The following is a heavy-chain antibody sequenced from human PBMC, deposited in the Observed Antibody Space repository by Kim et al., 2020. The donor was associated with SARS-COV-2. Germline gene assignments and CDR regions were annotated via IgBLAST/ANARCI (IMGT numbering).Heavy chain of an antibody. D-gene: IGHD6-13*01. CDR3: ASVAAAAPYYYDYMDV. J-gene: IGHJ6*03. CDR2: ISYDGSNK. V-gene: IGHV3-30-3*01. CDR1: GFTFSSYA. Sequence: GGSLRLSCAASGFTFSSYAMHWVRQAPGKGLEWVAVISYDGSNKYYADSVKGRFTISRDNSKNTLYLQMNSLRAEDTAVYYCASVAAAAPYYYDYMDVWG.